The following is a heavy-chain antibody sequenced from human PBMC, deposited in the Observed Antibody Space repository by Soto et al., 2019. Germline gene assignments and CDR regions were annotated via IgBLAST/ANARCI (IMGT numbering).Heavy chain of an antibody. CDR2: IGTAGDT. D-gene: IGHD2-15*01. CDR1: EFTFSNHG. J-gene: IGHJ4*02. V-gene: IGHV3-13*01. Sequence: PGRFQRVSWADAEFTFSNHGIRCVRQVTGKGLEWVTTIGTAGDTYYPGSVKGRFTISRENAKNSLYLQMNSRRAEHTAVYSCARGRLISLYYFDYWGQGTLVTVSS. CDR3: ARGRLISLYYFDY.